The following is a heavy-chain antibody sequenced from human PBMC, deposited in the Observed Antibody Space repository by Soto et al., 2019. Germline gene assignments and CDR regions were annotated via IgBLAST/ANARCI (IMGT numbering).Heavy chain of an antibody. CDR1: GFTFSTYA. D-gene: IGHD2-15*01. CDR3: GRDGWSRTPLRFDP. J-gene: IGHJ5*02. CDR2: ISYDGNIE. Sequence: QVQLVESGGGVVQPGRSLRLSCAASGFTFSTYAMHWVRQAPGKGLEWVAVISYDGNIEYYADSVKGRFTISRDNSKNTLYLQMNSLRTEDTAVYWCGRDGWSRTPLRFDPWGQGTLVSVSS. V-gene: IGHV3-30-3*01.